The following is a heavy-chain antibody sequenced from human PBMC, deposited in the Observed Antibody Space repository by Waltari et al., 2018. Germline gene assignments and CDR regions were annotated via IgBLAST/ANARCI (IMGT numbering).Heavy chain of an antibody. V-gene: IGHV4-39*01. J-gene: IGHJ4*02. CDR2: IYYSGST. Sequence: QLQLQESGPGLVKPSATLSLTCTVSGGSISSSRYYWGWIRQPPGKGLEWIGSIYYSGSTYYNPSLKSRVTISVDTSKNQFSLKLSSVTAADTAVYYCARWAVAGYYFDYWGQGTLVTVSS. CDR3: ARWAVAGYYFDY. CDR1: GGSISSSRYY. D-gene: IGHD6-19*01.